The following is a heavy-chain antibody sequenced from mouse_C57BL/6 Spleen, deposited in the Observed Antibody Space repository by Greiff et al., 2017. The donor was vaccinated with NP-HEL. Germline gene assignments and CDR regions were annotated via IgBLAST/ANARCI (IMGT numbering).Heavy chain of an antibody. Sequence: EVQGVESGPGMVKPSQSLSLTCTVTGYSITSGYDWHWIRHFPGNKLEWMGYISYSGSTNYNPSLKSRISITHDTSKNHFFLKLNSVTTEDTATYYCARSSYYGRAWFAYWGQGTLVTVSA. D-gene: IGHD1-1*01. CDR2: ISYSGST. CDR3: ARSSYYGRAWFAY. V-gene: IGHV3-1*01. CDR1: GYSITSGYD. J-gene: IGHJ3*01.